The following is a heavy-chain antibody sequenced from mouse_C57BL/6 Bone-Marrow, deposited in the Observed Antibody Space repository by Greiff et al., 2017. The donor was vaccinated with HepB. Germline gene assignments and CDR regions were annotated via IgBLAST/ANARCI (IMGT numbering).Heavy chain of an antibody. CDR2: INSDGGST. V-gene: IGHV5-2*01. CDR1: EYEFPSHD. Sequence: EVQLQQSGGGLVQPGESLKLSCESNEYEFPSHDMSWVRKTPEKRLELVAAINSDGGSTYYPDTMESRFIISRDNTKKTLYLQMSSLRSEDTALYYCARHNYYGSSYGWYFDGWGTGTTVTVSS. CDR3: ARHNYYGSSYGWYFDG. J-gene: IGHJ1*03. D-gene: IGHD1-1*01.